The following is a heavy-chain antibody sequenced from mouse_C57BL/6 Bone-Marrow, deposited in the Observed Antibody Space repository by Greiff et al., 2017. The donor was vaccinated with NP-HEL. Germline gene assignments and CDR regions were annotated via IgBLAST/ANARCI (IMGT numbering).Heavy chain of an antibody. CDR2: IDPSDSET. CDR1: GYTFTSYW. V-gene: IGHV1-52*01. CDR3: ARSWGTTVVVWYFDY. D-gene: IGHD1-1*01. J-gene: IGHJ2*01. Sequence: QVQLQQPGAELVRPGSSVKLSCKASGYTFTSYWMHWVKQRPIQGLEWIGNIDPSDSETHYNQKFKDKATLTVDKSSSTAYMQLSSLTSEDSAVYYCARSWGTTVVVWYFDYWGQGTTLTVSS.